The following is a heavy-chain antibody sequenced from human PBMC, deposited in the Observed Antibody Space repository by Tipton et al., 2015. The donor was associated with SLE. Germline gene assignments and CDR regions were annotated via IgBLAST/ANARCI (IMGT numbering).Heavy chain of an antibody. J-gene: IGHJ4*02. CDR1: GGSFSGYY. Sequence: TLSLTCAVYGGSFSGYYWSWIRQPPGKGLEWIGEINHSGNTNFNPSLGSRVTVSVDTSNNQFSLRLSSVTAADTATYYCARGGLFWSPSLVAANYFDSWGQGTVVAVSP. CDR3: ARGGLFWSPSLVAANYFDS. D-gene: IGHD3-3*01. V-gene: IGHV4-34*01. CDR2: INHSGNT.